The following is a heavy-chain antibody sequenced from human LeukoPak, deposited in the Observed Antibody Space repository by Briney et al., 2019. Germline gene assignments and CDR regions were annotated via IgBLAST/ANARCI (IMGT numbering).Heavy chain of an antibody. D-gene: IGHD1-26*01. V-gene: IGHV4-39*01. CDR3: AKSGGSGLIDY. CDR2: IYYSGST. Sequence: SVTLSLTCTVSGGSISSSSYYWGWIRQPPGKGLEWIGSIYYSGSTYYNASPKSRVTIYIDTSKNQFSLNLSSVTAADTAVYYCAKSGGSGLIDYWGQGTLVTVSS. J-gene: IGHJ4*02. CDR1: GGSISSSSYY.